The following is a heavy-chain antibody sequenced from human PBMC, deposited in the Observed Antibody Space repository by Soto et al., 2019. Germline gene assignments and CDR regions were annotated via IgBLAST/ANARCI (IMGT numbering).Heavy chain of an antibody. Sequence: PSETLSLTCTVSGGSISSYYWSWIRQPPGKGLEWIGYIYYSGGTNYNPSLKSRVTISVDTSKNQFSLKLSSVTAADTAVYYCASTVAAAGTFIFDYWGQGTLVTVSS. CDR2: IYYSGGT. D-gene: IGHD6-13*01. V-gene: IGHV4-59*01. J-gene: IGHJ4*02. CDR3: ASTVAAAGTFIFDY. CDR1: GGSISSYY.